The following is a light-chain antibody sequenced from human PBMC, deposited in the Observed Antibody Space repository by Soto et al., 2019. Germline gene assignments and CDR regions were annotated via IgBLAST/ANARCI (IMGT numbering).Light chain of an antibody. V-gene: IGKV1-5*03. CDR1: QSVSSW. Sequence: DIQITQSPSTLSASVGDRVTITCRASQSVSSWLAWYQQKPGKAPKLLIYKASTLKSGVPSRFSDSGAGTDFTRTISSLQPDDVATYYCQHYNSYSEAFGQGTKVDIK. CDR2: KAS. CDR3: QHYNSYSEA. J-gene: IGKJ1*01.